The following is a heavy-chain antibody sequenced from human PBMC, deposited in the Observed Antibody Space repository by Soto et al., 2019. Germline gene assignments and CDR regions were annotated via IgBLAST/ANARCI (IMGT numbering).Heavy chain of an antibody. Sequence: QVQLQQWGAGLLRPSETLSLPCAFSGGSFDDFYWSWVRQSPGQGLEWVGEISHDGGTNYSPSLASRVSISVDTSKNQFSLHLRSVTAADTGLYYCARGQLVWYGDLTPYHRDMDVWGQGTTVTVSS. D-gene: IGHD3-10*01. V-gene: IGHV4-34*02. CDR1: GGSFDDFY. J-gene: IGHJ6*02. CDR2: ISHDGGT. CDR3: ARGQLVWYGDLTPYHRDMDV.